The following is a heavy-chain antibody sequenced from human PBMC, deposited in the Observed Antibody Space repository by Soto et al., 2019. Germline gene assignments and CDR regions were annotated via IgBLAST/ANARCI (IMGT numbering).Heavy chain of an antibody. Sequence: QVQLVESGGGVVQPGRSLRLSCAASGFTFSSYGMHWVRQAPGKGLEWVAVIWYDGSNKYYADSVKGRFTISRDNSKNTLYLQMNSLRAEDTAVYYCARDSGEQLGHFDYWGQGTLVTVSS. CDR2: IWYDGSNK. CDR1: GFTFSSYG. D-gene: IGHD6-6*01. J-gene: IGHJ4*02. CDR3: ARDSGEQLGHFDY. V-gene: IGHV3-33*01.